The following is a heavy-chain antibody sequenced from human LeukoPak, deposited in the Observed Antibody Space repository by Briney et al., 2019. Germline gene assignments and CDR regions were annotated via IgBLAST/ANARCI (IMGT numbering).Heavy chain of an antibody. CDR2: INPNSGVT. CDR3: ARDRGTEGIDF. D-gene: IGHD6-13*01. Sequence: ASVTVSCTASGYTFTVYHVHWVRQAPGQGLEWVGRINPNSGVTNYAQKFQGRVTMIRHTSITTAHMELSRLRSDDTAVYYCARDRGTEGIDFWGQGTLVTVSS. J-gene: IGHJ4*02. V-gene: IGHV1-2*06. CDR1: GYTFTVYH.